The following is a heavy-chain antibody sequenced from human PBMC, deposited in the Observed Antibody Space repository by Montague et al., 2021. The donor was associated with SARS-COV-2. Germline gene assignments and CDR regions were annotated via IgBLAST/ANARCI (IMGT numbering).Heavy chain of an antibody. J-gene: IGHJ4*02. CDR3: AKVGDYFGDPKHYFDL. Sequence: SLRLSCAASGFTFSRSAMTWVRQAPGKGLEWISVIYNTATSTYYADSVKGRFTISRDDSKNTLSLHMNSLRVDDTAVYYCAKVGDYFGDPKHYFDLWGPGNLVTVSS. D-gene: IGHD3-10*01. CDR2: IYNTATST. V-gene: IGHV3-23*03. CDR1: GFTFSRSA.